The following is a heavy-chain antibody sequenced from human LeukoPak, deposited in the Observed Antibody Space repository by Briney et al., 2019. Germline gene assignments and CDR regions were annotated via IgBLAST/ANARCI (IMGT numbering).Heavy chain of an antibody. J-gene: IGHJ4*02. CDR3: ARSPRWGSGYQHPLDY. D-gene: IGHD3-22*01. Sequence: ASVKVSCKASGYTFTGYYMHWVRPSPGQGLEWMGRVIPILGIANYAQKFQGRVTITADKSTSTAYMELSSLRSEDTAVYYCARSPRWGSGYQHPLDYWGQGTLVTVSS. V-gene: IGHV1-69*02. CDR2: VIPILGIA. CDR1: GYTFTGYY.